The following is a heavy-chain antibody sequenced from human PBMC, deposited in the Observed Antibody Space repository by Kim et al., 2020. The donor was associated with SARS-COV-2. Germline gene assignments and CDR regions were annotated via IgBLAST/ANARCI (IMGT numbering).Heavy chain of an antibody. CDR1: GGSFSGYY. CDR2: INHSGST. J-gene: IGHJ4*02. D-gene: IGHD6-13*01. Sequence: SETLSLTCAVYGGSFSGYYWSWIRQPPGKGLEWIGEINHSGSTNYNPSLKSRVTISVDTSKNQFSLKLSSVTAADTAVYYCSHSSSWYLTNYWGQGTLVTVSS. CDR3: SHSSSWYLTNY. V-gene: IGHV4-34*01.